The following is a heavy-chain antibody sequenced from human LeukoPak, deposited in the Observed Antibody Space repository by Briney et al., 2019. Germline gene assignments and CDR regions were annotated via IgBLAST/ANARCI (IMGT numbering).Heavy chain of an antibody. D-gene: IGHD1-26*01. CDR1: GFTFSSYG. Sequence: PGGSLRLSCAASGFTFSSYGMHWVRQTQGKGLEWVAFIRYDGSKKYYADSVKGRFTISRENSTNKLYLQMNSVRAEDTAVYYCAREGIVGANLYYFDYWGQGTPVTVSS. CDR2: IRYDGSKK. J-gene: IGHJ4*02. CDR3: AREGIVGANLYYFDY. V-gene: IGHV3-30*02.